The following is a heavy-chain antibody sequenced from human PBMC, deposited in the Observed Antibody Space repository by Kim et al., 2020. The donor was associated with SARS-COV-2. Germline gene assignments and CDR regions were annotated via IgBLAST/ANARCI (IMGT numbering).Heavy chain of an antibody. D-gene: IGHD3-16*01. V-gene: IGHV3-23*01. J-gene: IGHJ4*02. Sequence: YYADAVQGRFPISRNNSKNTLYLQMNSLRAEDTAVYYCATLYPANGGSDYWGQGTLVTVSS. CDR3: ATLYPANGGSDY.